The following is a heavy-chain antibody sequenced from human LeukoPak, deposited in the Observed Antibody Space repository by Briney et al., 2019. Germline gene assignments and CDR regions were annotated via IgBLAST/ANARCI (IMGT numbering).Heavy chain of an antibody. CDR2: ISSSGSTI. Sequence: GGSLRLSCAASGFTFSSYEMNWVRQAPGKGLEWVSYISSSGSTIYYADSVKGRFTISRDNAKNSLYLQMNSLKTEDTAVYYCTQQDSSTYYQIFHWGQGTLVTVSS. CDR1: GFTFSSYE. CDR3: TQQDSSTYYQIFH. V-gene: IGHV3-48*03. J-gene: IGHJ4*02. D-gene: IGHD3-22*01.